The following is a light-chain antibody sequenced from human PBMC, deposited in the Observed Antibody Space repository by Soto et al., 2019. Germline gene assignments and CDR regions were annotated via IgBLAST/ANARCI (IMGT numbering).Light chain of an antibody. Sequence: DIQMTQSPSSLSASVGDRVTITCRASQSISSYLNWYQQKPGKAPKLLIYAASSLQSGVPSRFSGSGSGTAVTLTISSLRPEDFATYYCQQSYSTPLPFGGGTKVEIK. V-gene: IGKV1-39*01. CDR3: QQSYSTPLP. J-gene: IGKJ4*01. CDR2: AAS. CDR1: QSISSY.